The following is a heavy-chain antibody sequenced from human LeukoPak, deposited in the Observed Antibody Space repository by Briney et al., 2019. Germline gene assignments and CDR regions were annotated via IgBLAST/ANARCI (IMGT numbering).Heavy chain of an antibody. CDR1: GYTFIGYY. CDR3: ARDWALASINVDAYDF. Sequence: ASVKVSCKASGYTFIGYYKYWKRQAPGQGLEWMGWTNPNSGVTNYAQTFQGRVTMTRDTSISTAYMELRRLRSDDTAVYYCARDWALASINVDAYDFWGQGIMVTVSS. CDR2: TNPNSGVT. V-gene: IGHV1-2*02. J-gene: IGHJ3*01. D-gene: IGHD3-9*01.